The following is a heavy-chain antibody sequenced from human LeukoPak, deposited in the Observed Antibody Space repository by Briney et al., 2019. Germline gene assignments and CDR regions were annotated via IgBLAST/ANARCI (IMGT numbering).Heavy chain of an antibody. CDR1: GYTFTSYG. CDR2: ISAYNGNT. D-gene: IGHD3-16*02. Sequence: GASVKVSCKASGYTFTSYGISWVRQAPGQGLEWMGWISAYNGNTNYAQKFQGRVTMTTDTSTSTAYMELRSLRSDDTAVYYCARDSITFGGVIVTIWGQGTMVTVSS. V-gene: IGHV1-18*04. CDR3: ARDSITFGGVIVTI. J-gene: IGHJ3*02.